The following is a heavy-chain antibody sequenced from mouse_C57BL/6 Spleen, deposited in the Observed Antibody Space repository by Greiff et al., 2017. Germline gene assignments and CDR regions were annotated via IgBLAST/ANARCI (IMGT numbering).Heavy chain of an antibody. D-gene: IGHD1-1*02. J-gene: IGHJ2*01. CDR3: ARRVAERVYYFDY. Sequence: VQLVESGAELARPGASVKLSCKASGYTFTSYGISWVKQRTGQGLEWIGEIYPRSGNTYYNAKFKGKATLTADKSSSTAYMELRSLTAEDSAVYFCARRVAERVYYFDYWGQGTTLTVSS. CDR1: GYTFTSYG. V-gene: IGHV1-81*01. CDR2: IYPRSGNT.